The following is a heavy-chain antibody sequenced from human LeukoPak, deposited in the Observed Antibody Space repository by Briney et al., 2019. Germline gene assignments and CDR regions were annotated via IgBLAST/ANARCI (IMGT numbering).Heavy chain of an antibody. CDR3: ASFPLRVAPRYFDL. D-gene: IGHD5-12*01. CDR1: GGSISSYY. J-gene: IGHJ2*01. CDR2: VYTTGST. Sequence: PSETLSLTCTVSGGSISSYYWSWIRQPAGKGLEWIGRVYTTGSTNYNPSLKSRVTISVDTSKNQFSLKLSSVTAADTAVYYCASFPLRVAPRYFDLWGRGTLVTVSS. V-gene: IGHV4-4*07.